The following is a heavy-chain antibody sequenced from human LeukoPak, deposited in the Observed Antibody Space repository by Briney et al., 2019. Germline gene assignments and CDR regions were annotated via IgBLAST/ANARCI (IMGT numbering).Heavy chain of an antibody. CDR3: VKDRGRYYDSSGYYWGYYFDS. V-gene: IGHV3-23*01. CDR2: ITGSGGST. J-gene: IGHJ4*02. D-gene: IGHD3-22*01. CDR1: GFTFSSYA. Sequence: GGSLRLSCAASGFTFSSYAMNWVRQAPGKGLEWASTITGSGGSTFYADSVKGRFTISRDNSMDTLYLQMSSLRAEDTAVYYCVKDRGRYYDSSGYYWGYYFDSWGQGILVTVST.